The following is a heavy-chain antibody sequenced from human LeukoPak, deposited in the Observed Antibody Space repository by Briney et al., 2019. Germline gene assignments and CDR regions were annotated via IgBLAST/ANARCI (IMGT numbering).Heavy chain of an antibody. J-gene: IGHJ3*02. CDR2: INPNSGGT. CDR3: ASRSSEGGARITMIDHAFDI. V-gene: IGHV1-2*02. CDR1: GYTFTSYG. Sequence: ASVKVSCKASGYTFTSYGISWVRQAPGQGLEWMGWINPNSGGTNYAQKFQGRVTMTRDTSISTAYMELSRLRSDDTAVYYCASRSSEGGARITMIDHAFDIWGQGTMVTVSS. D-gene: IGHD3-22*01.